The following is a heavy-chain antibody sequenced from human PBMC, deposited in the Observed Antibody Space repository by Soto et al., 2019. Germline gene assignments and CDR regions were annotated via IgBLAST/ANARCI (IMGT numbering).Heavy chain of an antibody. Sequence: EVQLLESGGGLVQPGGSLRLSCTVSGFTFSTYVMSWVRQAPGKGLEWVSAISGSGGSAYYADSVKGRFTISRDNSKNTLYLKMNSLRAEDTAVYCCAKGKARAGTDYWGQGTLVTVSS. CDR2: ISGSGGSA. J-gene: IGHJ4*02. V-gene: IGHV3-23*01. D-gene: IGHD6-13*01. CDR1: GFTFSTYV. CDR3: AKGKARAGTDY.